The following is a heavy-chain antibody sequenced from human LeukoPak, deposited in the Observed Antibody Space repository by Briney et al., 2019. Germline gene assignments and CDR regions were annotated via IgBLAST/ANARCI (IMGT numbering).Heavy chain of an antibody. CDR2: ISAYNGNT. V-gene: IGHV1-18*01. Sequence: ASVKVSCKASGYTFTSYGISWVRQAPGQGLEWMGWISAYNGNTNYAQKLQGRVTMTTDTSTSTAYMELSSLRSEDTAVYYCASNRKQRRDYYDSSGYYHLTLWGQGTMVTVSS. J-gene: IGHJ3*01. CDR1: GYTFTSYG. D-gene: IGHD3-22*01. CDR3: ASNRKQRRDYYDSSGYYHLTL.